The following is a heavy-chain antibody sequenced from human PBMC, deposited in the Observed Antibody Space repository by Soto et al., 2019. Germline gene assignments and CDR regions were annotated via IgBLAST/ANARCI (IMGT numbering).Heavy chain of an antibody. J-gene: IGHJ4*02. CDR1: GGSISSGGYY. CDR3: ARDRAHYGGNYFYY. V-gene: IGHV4-31*03. D-gene: IGHD4-17*01. CDR2: IYYSGST. Sequence: SETLSLTCTVSGGSISSGGYYWSWILQHPGKGLEWIGYIYYSGSTYYNPSLKSRVTISVDTSKNQFSLKLSSVTAADTAVYYCARDRAHYGGNYFYYWGQGTLVTVSS.